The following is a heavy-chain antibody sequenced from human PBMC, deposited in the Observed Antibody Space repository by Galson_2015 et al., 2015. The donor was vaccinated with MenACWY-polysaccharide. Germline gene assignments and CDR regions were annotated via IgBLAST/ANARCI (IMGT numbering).Heavy chain of an antibody. V-gene: IGHV3-30*18. D-gene: IGHD1-20*01. Sequence: FLRLSCAASGFTFSNYGMQWVRQAPGKGLEWVTVIAHDGTVTHYTDSVRGRFTVSRDNSKNMLYLYMNSLRPDGTAVYFCAKERDARMSSSLNLWGQGTLVIVSS. CDR1: GFTFSNYG. CDR3: AKERDARMSSSLNL. CDR2: IAHDGTVT. J-gene: IGHJ4*02.